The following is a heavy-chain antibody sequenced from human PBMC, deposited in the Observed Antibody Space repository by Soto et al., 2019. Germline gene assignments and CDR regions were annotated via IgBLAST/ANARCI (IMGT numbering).Heavy chain of an antibody. V-gene: IGHV3-23*01. D-gene: IGHD5-12*01. CDR1: GFTFSSYT. J-gene: IGHJ4*02. Sequence: GGSLRLSCAASGFTFSSYTMTWVRQAPGKGLEWVSTISGSGDNTYYADSVKGRFTISRDNSKNTLYLHMYSLRVEDTAVYYCAKGVRNSGYDHASDYWGQGTLVTVSS. CDR3: AKGVRNSGYDHASDY. CDR2: ISGSGDNT.